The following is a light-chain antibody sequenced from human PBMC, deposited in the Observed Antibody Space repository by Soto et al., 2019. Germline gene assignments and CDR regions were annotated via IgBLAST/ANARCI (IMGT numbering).Light chain of an antibody. Sequence: SYELTQPPAVSVAPGKTAKITCGGSNIGSKSVHWYQQKPGQAPVLVIYYGTDRPSGVPERLSGSNSGSTAALTISRVEAGDEADYYCQVWDIGSGVIFGGGTKVTVL. J-gene: IGLJ2*01. CDR2: YGT. CDR1: NIGSKS. V-gene: IGLV3-21*04. CDR3: QVWDIGSGVI.